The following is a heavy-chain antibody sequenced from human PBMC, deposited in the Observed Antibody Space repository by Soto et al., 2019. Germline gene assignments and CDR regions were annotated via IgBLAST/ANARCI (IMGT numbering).Heavy chain of an antibody. CDR2: IYTSGST. CDR1: GTCVSNYY. J-gene: IGHJ4*02. V-gene: IGHV4-4*07. CDR3: ARGGIQLSYAFDY. D-gene: IGHD5-18*01. Sequence: LSRTCSVSGTCVSNYYCSWIRQPAGKGLEYIGRIYTSGSTSYNPSLKSRVTMSMDTSQTQIYLNLTSVTAADTAVYYCARGGIQLSYAFDYWGQGILVTVSS.